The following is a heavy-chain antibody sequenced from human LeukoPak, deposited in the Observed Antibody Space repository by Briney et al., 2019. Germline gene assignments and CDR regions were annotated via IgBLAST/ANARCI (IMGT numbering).Heavy chain of an antibody. D-gene: IGHD1-7*01. CDR1: GFTFRSYW. CDR3: ARDFPRTGTTGY. V-gene: IGHV3-74*01. J-gene: IGHJ4*02. Sequence: GGPQSFSCAASGFTFRSYWMHWVRQVPGKGLVWVSRINTDGSTTTYADSVKGRFTISRDNAKNTLYLQMNSLRAEDTAVYYCARDFPRTGTTGYWGQGTLVTVSS. CDR2: INTDGSTT.